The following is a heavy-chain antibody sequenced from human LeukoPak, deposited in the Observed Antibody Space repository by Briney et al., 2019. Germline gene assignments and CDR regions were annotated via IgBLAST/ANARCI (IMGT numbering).Heavy chain of an antibody. J-gene: IGHJ6*02. CDR2: ISGSGGST. Sequence: PGGSLRLSCAASGFTFSIYGMNWVRQAPGKGLEWVSAISGSGGSTYYADSVKGRFTISRDNSKNTLYLQMNSLRAEDTAVYYCAKQGVRLPYGMDVWGQGTTVTVSS. CDR1: GFTFSIYG. CDR3: AKQGVRLPYGMDV. D-gene: IGHD3-10*01. V-gene: IGHV3-23*01.